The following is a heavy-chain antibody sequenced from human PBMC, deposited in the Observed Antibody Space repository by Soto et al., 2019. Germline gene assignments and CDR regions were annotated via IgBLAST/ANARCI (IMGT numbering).Heavy chain of an antibody. V-gene: IGHV1-18*01. CDR1: GFSFTSYG. D-gene: IGHD1-1*01. CDR2: VGAHDGYS. Sequence: QVQLVQSGPDLKKPGASVKVSCNSSGFSFTSYGFSWVRQAPGEGLEWRGWVGAHDGYSTYAQKVMDKVTLTTYPSTNTVYMELRSLTSYDTAVFYCARAGTSVAVALCDSWCQGTLITVSS. J-gene: IGHJ4*02. CDR3: ARAGTSVAVALCDS.